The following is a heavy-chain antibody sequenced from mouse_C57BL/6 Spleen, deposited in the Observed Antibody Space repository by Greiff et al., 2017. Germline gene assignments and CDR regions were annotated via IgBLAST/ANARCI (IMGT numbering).Heavy chain of an antibody. CDR3: ALTGSYWYFDV. CDR1: GYAFSSYW. CDR2: IYPGDGDT. D-gene: IGHD4-1*01. V-gene: IGHV1-80*01. J-gene: IGHJ1*03. Sequence: VQLQQSGAELVKPGASVKISCKASGYAFSSYWMNWVKQRPGKGLAWIGQIYPGDGDTNYNGKFKGKATLTADKSSSTAYMQLSSLTSEDSAVYFCALTGSYWYFDVWGTGTTVTVSS.